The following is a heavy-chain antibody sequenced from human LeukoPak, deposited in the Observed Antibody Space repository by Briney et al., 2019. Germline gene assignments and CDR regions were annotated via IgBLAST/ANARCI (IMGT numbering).Heavy chain of an antibody. CDR3: ARALSGAGRPVYS. CDR1: GFTFSSYW. D-gene: IGHD1-26*01. V-gene: IGHV3-74*01. Sequence: GSLRLSCAASGFTFSSYWMHWVRQAPGKGPVWVSRIYGDGNTTNYADSVRGRFTISRDNAKSTLYLEMSNLRVEDTAVYYCARALSGAGRPVYSWGQGTLVTVSS. J-gene: IGHJ4*02. CDR2: IYGDGNTT.